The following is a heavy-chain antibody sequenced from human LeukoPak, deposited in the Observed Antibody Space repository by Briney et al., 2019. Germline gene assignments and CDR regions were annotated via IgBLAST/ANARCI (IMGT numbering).Heavy chain of an antibody. D-gene: IGHD6-13*01. CDR3: ARGGATYSSSWLQGFDY. CDR2: IYYSGST. Sequence: SETLSLTCTVSGGSISSYYWSWIRQPPGKGLEWIGYIYYSGSTNYNPSLKSRVTISVDTSKNQFSLKLSSVTAVDTAVYYCARGGATYSSSWLQGFDYWGQGTLVTVSS. V-gene: IGHV4-59*01. J-gene: IGHJ4*02. CDR1: GGSISSYY.